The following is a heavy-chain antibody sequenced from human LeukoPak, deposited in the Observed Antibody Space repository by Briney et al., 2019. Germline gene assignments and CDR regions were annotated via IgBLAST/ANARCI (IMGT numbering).Heavy chain of an antibody. Sequence: SETLSLTCTVSGGPISSYYWSWIRQPPGKGLEWIGYIYHTGSTKYIPSLKSRVTISVDTSKNQFSLKLSSVTAADTAVYYCARFSWYIDYWGQGTLVTVSS. CDR1: GGPISSYY. J-gene: IGHJ4*02. CDR2: IYHTGST. CDR3: ARFSWYIDY. V-gene: IGHV4-59*01.